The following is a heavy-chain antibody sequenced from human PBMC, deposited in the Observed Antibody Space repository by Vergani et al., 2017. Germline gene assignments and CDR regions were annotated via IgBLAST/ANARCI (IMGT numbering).Heavy chain of an antibody. D-gene: IGHD3-16*01. J-gene: IGHJ4*02. CDR1: GFTLSNYD. CDR3: AKHFRGWGIDY. CDR2: IQFDGSNQ. Sequence: VQLLESGGGLVQPGGSLRLSCATSGFTLSNYDMQWIRQGPGKGLEFVAFIQFDGSNQYYADSVKGRFTLCRDFSKNTLYLQMNSLRTDDTATYYCAKHFRGWGIDYWGQGTQVIVSS. V-gene: IGHV3-30*02.